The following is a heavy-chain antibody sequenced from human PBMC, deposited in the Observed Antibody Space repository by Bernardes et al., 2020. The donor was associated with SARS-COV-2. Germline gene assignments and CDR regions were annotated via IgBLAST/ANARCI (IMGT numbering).Heavy chain of an antibody. Sequence: SLRLSCAASGFTFSSYGMHWVRQAPGTGLEWVAVISYDGGEKFYADSVKGRFTISRDNSKNTLYLQMNSLRAEDTAVYYCATTPQYEYTRVFDFWGQGTLVTVSS. CDR3: ATTPQYEYTRVFDF. J-gene: IGHJ4*02. CDR1: GFTFSSYG. CDR2: ISYDGGEK. V-gene: IGHV3-30*03. D-gene: IGHD2-15*01.